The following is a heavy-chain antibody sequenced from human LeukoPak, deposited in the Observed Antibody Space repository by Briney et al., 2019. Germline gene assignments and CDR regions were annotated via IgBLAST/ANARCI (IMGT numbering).Heavy chain of an antibody. D-gene: IGHD3-10*01. V-gene: IGHV4-61*08. CDR3: ARAGSGSYYFDY. CDR1: GGSISSGDYY. J-gene: IGHJ4*02. CDR2: IYYSGST. Sequence: SETLSLTCTVSGGSISSGDYYWSWLRQPPGKGLEWIGYIYYSGSTNYNPSLKSRVTISVDTSKNQFSLKLSSVTAADTAVYYCARAGSGSYYFDYWGQGTLVTVSS.